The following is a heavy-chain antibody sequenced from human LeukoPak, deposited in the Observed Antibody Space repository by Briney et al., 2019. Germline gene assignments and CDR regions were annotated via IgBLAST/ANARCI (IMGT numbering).Heavy chain of an antibody. Sequence: SETLSLTCTVSGGSNSSYYWSWIRQPPGKGLEWIGYIYYSGSTNYNPSLKSRVTISVDTSKNQFSLKLSSVTAADTAVYYCARVPLVYPGHNWFDPWGQGTLVTVSS. V-gene: IGHV4-59*01. J-gene: IGHJ5*02. CDR2: IYYSGST. CDR3: ARVPLVYPGHNWFDP. CDR1: GGSNSSYY. D-gene: IGHD3-10*01.